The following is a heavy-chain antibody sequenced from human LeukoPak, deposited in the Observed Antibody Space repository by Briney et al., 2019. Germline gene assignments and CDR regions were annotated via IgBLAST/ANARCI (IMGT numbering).Heavy chain of an antibody. CDR3: ARDQSYGVYDY. CDR1: GFTFSSYA. D-gene: IGHD2-8*01. V-gene: IGHV4-30-4*08. J-gene: IGHJ4*02. Sequence: LRLSCAASGFTFSSYAMSWVRQAPGKGLEWIGYIYYSGSTYYNPSLKSRVTISVDTSKNQFSLKLSSVTAADTAVYYCARDQSYGVYDYWGQGTLVTVSS. CDR2: IYYSGST.